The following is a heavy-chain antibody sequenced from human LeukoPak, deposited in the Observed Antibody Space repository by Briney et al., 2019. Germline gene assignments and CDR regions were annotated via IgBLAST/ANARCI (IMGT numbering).Heavy chain of an antibody. Sequence: GGSLRLSCAASGFTFSHYSMSWVRQAPGKGLEGVAAISGSGYNTYYPDPVKGWFTISRDNSQNTLYLQMNRLRAEDTAIYYCAKDFRGYSSSSAVFDYWGQGTLVTVSS. CDR3: AKDFRGYSSSSAVFDY. CDR2: ISGSGYNT. V-gene: IGHV3-23*01. CDR1: GFTFSHYS. J-gene: IGHJ4*02. D-gene: IGHD6-6*01.